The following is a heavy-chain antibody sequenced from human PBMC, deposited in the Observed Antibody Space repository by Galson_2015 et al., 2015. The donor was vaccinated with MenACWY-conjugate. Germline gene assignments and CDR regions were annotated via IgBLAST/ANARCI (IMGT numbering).Heavy chain of an antibody. D-gene: IGHD3-16*02. CDR3: ARDKGFGGVIE. Sequence: LSLTCTVSGGSISSSSYYWGWIRQPPGKGLEWIGSIYYSRSTYYNPSLKSRVTISVDTSKNQFSLRLSSVTAADTAVYYCARDKGFGGVIEWGQGTLVTVSS. CDR2: IYYSRST. CDR1: GGSISSSSYY. J-gene: IGHJ4*02. V-gene: IGHV4-39*07.